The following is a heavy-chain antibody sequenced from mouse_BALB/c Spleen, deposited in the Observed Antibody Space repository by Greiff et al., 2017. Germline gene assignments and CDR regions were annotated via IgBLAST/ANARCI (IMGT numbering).Heavy chain of an antibody. CDR1: GFTFSSFG. J-gene: IGHJ2*01. CDR2: ISSGSSTI. CDR3: ARRTMDY. Sequence: EVNLVESGGGLVQPGGSRKLSCAASGFTFSSFGMHWVRQAPEKGLEWVAYISSGSSTIYYADTVKGRFTISRDNPKNTLFLQMTSLRSEDTAMYYCARRTMDYWGQGTTLTVSS. V-gene: IGHV5-17*02.